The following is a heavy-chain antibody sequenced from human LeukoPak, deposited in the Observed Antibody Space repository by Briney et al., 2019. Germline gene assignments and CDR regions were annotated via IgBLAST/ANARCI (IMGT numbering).Heavy chain of an antibody. V-gene: IGHV4-30-2*01. CDR2: IYHSGST. CDR3: ARGKWLVLGY. Sequence: TLSLTCTVSGGSISSGGYYWSWIRQPPGKGLEWIGYIYHSGSTYYNPSLKSRVTISVDRSKNQFSLKLSSVTAADTAVYYCARGKWLVLGYWGQGTLVTVSS. D-gene: IGHD6-19*01. J-gene: IGHJ4*02. CDR1: GGSISSGGYY.